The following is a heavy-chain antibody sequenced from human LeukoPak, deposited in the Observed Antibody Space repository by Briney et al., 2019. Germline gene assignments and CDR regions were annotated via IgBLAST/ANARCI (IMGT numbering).Heavy chain of an antibody. CDR1: GFTFSDYY. D-gene: IGHD3-22*01. V-gene: IGHV3-11*06. J-gene: IGHJ4*02. Sequence: PGGSLTLSCEASGFTFSDYYMSWIRQAPGKGLEWVSYINSSSSYTNYADSVKGRLTISRHNAKSSLYLQMNGLRAEDTAVYYCARGHLDSSGYYPDYWGQGTLVTVSS. CDR2: INSSSSYT. CDR3: ARGHLDSSGYYPDY.